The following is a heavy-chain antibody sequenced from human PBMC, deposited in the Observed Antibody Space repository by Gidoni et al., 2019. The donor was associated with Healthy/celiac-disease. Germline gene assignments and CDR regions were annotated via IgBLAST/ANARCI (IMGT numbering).Heavy chain of an antibody. CDR3: ALSQVYARYYFDY. D-gene: IGHD2-8*01. V-gene: IGHV3-23*01. Sequence: EVQLLESGGGLVQPGGSLRLSCAASGFTFSSYAMSWVRQAPGKGLEWVSAISGSGGSTYYADSVKGRFTISRDNSKNTLYLQMNSLRAEDTAVYYCALSQVYARYYFDYWGQGTLVTVSS. CDR2: ISGSGGST. J-gene: IGHJ4*02. CDR1: GFTFSSYA.